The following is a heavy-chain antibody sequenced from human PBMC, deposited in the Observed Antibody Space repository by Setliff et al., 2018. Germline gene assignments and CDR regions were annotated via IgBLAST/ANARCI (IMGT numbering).Heavy chain of an antibody. Sequence: PSETLSLTCAVSGYSISSGYYWGWIRQPPGKGLEWIGNIYHSGSTYYNPSLKSRVTISVDTSKNQFSLKLSSVTAADTAVYYCARVKVIVGATPRTYYMDVWGKGITVTVSS. V-gene: IGHV4-38-2*01. D-gene: IGHD1-26*01. CDR1: GYSISSGYY. J-gene: IGHJ6*03. CDR3: ARVKVIVGATPRTYYMDV. CDR2: IYHSGST.